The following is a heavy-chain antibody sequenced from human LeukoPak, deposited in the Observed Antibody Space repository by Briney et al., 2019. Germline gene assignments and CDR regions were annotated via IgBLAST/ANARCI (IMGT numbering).Heavy chain of an antibody. Sequence: SETLSLTCAVYGGSFSGYYWGWIRQPPGKGLEWIGEIYHSGSTNYNPSLKSRVTISVDTSKTQFSLKLTSVTAADTAVYYCARLGPGGHGEFDYWGQGTLVTVSS. D-gene: IGHD3-10*01. V-gene: IGHV4-34*01. CDR2: IYHSGST. J-gene: IGHJ4*02. CDR3: ARLGPGGHGEFDY. CDR1: GGSFSGYY.